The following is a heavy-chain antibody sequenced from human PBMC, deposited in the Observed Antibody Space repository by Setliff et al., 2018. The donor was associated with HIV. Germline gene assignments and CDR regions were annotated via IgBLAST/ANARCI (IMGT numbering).Heavy chain of an antibody. Sequence: SETLSLTCTVSGCSISSHYWSRIRQPPGKGLERIGHIYTSGSTNYNPSLKSRVTMSVGTSKNQVSLRLSSVTAADTAVYYCARCYYNFWSGYPLDYMDVWGKGTTVTVSS. J-gene: IGHJ6*03. CDR3: ARCYYNFWSGYPLDYMDV. V-gene: IGHV4-4*08. CDR2: IYTSGST. D-gene: IGHD3-3*01. CDR1: GCSISSHY.